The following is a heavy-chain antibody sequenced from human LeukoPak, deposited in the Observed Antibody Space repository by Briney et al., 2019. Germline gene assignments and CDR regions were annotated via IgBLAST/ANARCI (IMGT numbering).Heavy chain of an antibody. D-gene: IGHD3-22*01. J-gene: IGHJ4*02. CDR3: ARALLTLTYYYDSSGYSLDY. CDR1: GGSISNNY. V-gene: IGHV4-59*12. Sequence: SETLSLTCTVSGGSISNNYWSWIRQPPGKGLEWIGYIYYTGTTNYNPSLKSRVTISVDTSKNQFSLKLSSVTAADTAVYYCARALLTLTYYYDSSGYSLDYWGQGTLVTVSS. CDR2: IYYTGTT.